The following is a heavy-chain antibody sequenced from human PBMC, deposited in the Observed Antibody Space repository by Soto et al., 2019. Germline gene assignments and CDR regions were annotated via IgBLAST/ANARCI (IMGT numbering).Heavy chain of an antibody. CDR2: ISSNGGST. CDR3: VKDPYCGGDCYGFDP. J-gene: IGHJ5*02. Sequence: EVQLVESGGGLVQPGGSLRLSCSASGFTFSSYAMHWVRQAPGKGLEYVSAISSNGGSTYYADSVKGRFTISRDNSKNTLYLQMGSLRAEDTAVYYCVKDPYCGGDCYGFDPWCQGTLVTVSS. D-gene: IGHD2-21*02. V-gene: IGHV3-64D*06. CDR1: GFTFSSYA.